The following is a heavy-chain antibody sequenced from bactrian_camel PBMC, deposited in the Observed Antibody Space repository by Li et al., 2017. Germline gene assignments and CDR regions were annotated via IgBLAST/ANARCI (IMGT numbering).Heavy chain of an antibody. CDR1: GYTVSRYC. D-gene: IGHD2*01. J-gene: IGHJ4*01. Sequence: VQLVESGGGSVQAGGSLRLSCEVSGYTVSRYCVGWFRQAPGKEREGVGARDGEGTLYYADSVEGRFTISRDDAKNTLYLQMDDLKPEDTAMYYCAYDLPRYCDLKVVTTRTRKYGQGTQVTVS. CDR2: RDGEGTL. V-gene: IGHV3S31*01.